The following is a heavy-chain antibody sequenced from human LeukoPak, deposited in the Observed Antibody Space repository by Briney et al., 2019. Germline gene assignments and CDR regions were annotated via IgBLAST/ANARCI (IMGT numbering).Heavy chain of an antibody. Sequence: PGWSLRLSCAASGFTFSSYWMSWVRQAPGKGLEWVANIKQDGSEKYYVDSVKGRFTISRDNAKNSLYLQMNSLRAEDTAVYYCASYYGSGSRRAFDIWGQGTMVTVSS. V-gene: IGHV3-7*03. J-gene: IGHJ3*02. CDR3: ASYYGSGSRRAFDI. CDR1: GFTFSSYW. D-gene: IGHD3-10*01. CDR2: IKQDGSEK.